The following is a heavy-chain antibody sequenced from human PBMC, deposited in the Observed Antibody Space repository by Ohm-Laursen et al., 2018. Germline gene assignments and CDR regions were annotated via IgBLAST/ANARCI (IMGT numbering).Heavy chain of an antibody. J-gene: IGHJ4*02. V-gene: IGHV3-11*01. Sequence: GSLRLSCAASGFTFTYAWMQWVRQAPGKGLEWVSYISSSGNTIYYADSVKGRFTISRDNANNSLYLQMNSLRAEDTAVYYCARAGSNWNPDFDYWGQGTLVTVSS. CDR3: ARAGSNWNPDFDY. CDR1: GFTFTYAW. D-gene: IGHD1-20*01. CDR2: ISSSGNTI.